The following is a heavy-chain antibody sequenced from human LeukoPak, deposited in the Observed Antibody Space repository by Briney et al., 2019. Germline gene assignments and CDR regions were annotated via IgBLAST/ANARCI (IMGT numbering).Heavy chain of an antibody. D-gene: IGHD3-10*01. CDR1: GGSFSGYY. V-gene: IGHV4-34*01. Sequence: KPSETLSLTCAVYGGSFSGYYWSWIRQPPGKGLEWIGEINHSGSTNYNPSLKSRVTISVDTSKNQFSLKLSSVTAADTAVYYCAEGRGPYYFDYWGQGTLVTVSS. CDR2: INHSGST. CDR3: AEGRGPYYFDY. J-gene: IGHJ4*02.